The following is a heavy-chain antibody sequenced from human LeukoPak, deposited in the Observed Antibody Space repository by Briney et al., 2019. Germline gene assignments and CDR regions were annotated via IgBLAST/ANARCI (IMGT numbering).Heavy chain of an antibody. CDR3: AKRNGYCSGGSCYRQYYFDY. CDR1: GFTFSSYA. V-gene: IGHV3-23*01. J-gene: IGHJ4*02. CDR2: ISGSGGST. Sequence: GGSLRLSCAASGFTFSSYAMSWVRQAPGKGLEWVSAISGSGGSTYYADSVKGRLTISRDNSKNTLYLQMNSLRAEDTAVYYCAKRNGYCSGGSCYRQYYFDYWGQGTLVTVSS. D-gene: IGHD2-15*01.